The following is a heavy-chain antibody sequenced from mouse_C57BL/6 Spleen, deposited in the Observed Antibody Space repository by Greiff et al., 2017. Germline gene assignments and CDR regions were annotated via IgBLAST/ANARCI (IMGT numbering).Heavy chain of an antibody. D-gene: IGHD2-2*01. CDR3: ARSRSFGYAWFAY. J-gene: IGHJ3*01. CDR2: ILPGSGST. V-gene: IGHV1-9*01. CDR1: GYTFTGYW. Sequence: QVQLQQSGAELMKPGASVKLSCKATGYTFTGYWIEWVKQRPGHGLEWIGEILPGSGSTNYNEKFKGKATFTADTSSNTAYMQLSSLITEDSAIYYCARSRSFGYAWFAYWGQGTLVTVSA.